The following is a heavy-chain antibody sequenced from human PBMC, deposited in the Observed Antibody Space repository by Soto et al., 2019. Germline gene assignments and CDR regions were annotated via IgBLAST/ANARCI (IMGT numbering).Heavy chain of an antibody. J-gene: IGHJ6*02. CDR3: AKASSSWDGYYSYGMDV. D-gene: IGHD6-13*01. Sequence: QVQLVEAGGGVVQPGRSLRLSCAASRFTFSSYGIHWVRQAPGKGLEWVAVISYDGSNKYYADSVKGRFTISRDNSKNTLYLQMDSLRAEDSAVYYCAKASSSWDGYYSYGMDVWGPGTTVTVSS. CDR1: RFTFSSYG. V-gene: IGHV3-30*18. CDR2: ISYDGSNK.